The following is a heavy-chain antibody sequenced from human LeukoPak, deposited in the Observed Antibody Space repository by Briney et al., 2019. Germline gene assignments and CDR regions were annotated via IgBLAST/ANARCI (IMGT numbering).Heavy chain of an antibody. CDR1: GGSISSYY. V-gene: IGHV4-4*07. CDR2: IYTSGST. J-gene: IGHJ3*02. Sequence: SQTLSLTCTVSGGSISSYYWSWIRQPAGKGLGWIGRIYTSGSTNYNPSLKSRVTMSVDTSKNQFSLKLSSVTAADTAVYYCARDWYDSSAGYDAFDIWGQGTMVTVSS. D-gene: IGHD3-22*01. CDR3: ARDWYDSSAGYDAFDI.